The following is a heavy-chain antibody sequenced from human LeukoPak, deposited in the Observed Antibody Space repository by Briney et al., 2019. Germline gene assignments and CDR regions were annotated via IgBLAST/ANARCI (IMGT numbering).Heavy chain of an antibody. V-gene: IGHV1-18*01. J-gene: IGHJ4*02. Sequence: ASVKVSCKASGYTFTGYGISWVRQAPGQGLEWMGWISAYNGNTNYAQKLQGRVTMTTDTSTSTAYMELRSLRSDDTAVYYCARVWVPDSRWDIDYWGQGTLVTVSS. CDR3: ARVWVPDSRWDIDY. D-gene: IGHD5-18*01. CDR1: GYTFTGYG. CDR2: ISAYNGNT.